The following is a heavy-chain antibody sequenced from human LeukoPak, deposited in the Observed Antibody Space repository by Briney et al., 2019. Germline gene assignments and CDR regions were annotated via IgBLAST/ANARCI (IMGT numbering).Heavy chain of an antibody. Sequence: PGGSLRLSCVASGFTLRTYAMHWVRQAPGKGLEWVAVISSDGSKKFYSDSVKGQFTISRDNSKNTLYLQMSSLRTEDTGVYFCVRGAGGYWGQGTLVTVSS. J-gene: IGHJ4*02. CDR2: ISSDGSKK. CDR3: VRGAGGY. CDR1: GFTLRTYA. V-gene: IGHV3-30-3*01. D-gene: IGHD1-14*01.